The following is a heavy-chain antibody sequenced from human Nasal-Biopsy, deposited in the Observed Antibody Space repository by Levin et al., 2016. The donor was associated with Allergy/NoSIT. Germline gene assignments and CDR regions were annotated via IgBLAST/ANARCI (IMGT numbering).Heavy chain of an antibody. D-gene: IGHD2/OR15-2a*01. J-gene: IGHJ4*02. Sequence: GGSLRLSCVASGFVFSDYYMSWVRQTPEKGLEWISYMSNSGAATNYAASVKGRFTVSRDGNRNSLSLHMSSLKSEDTAVYYCAKDYFDESFFHYWGRGVLVSVSS. V-gene: IGHV3-11*05. CDR2: MSNSGAAT. CDR3: AKDYFDESFFHY. CDR1: GFVFSDYY.